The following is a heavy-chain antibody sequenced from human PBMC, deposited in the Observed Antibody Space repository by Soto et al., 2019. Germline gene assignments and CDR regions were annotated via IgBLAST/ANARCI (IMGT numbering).Heavy chain of an antibody. Sequence: QVQLQESGPGLVQPSQTLSLTCTVSGASISSGGFYWSWIRQFPGKGLEWIGYIDYRGRTFYNPSVKSRATSSRDTSKSQFSLNVNSVTAADTAVFYCARVSAAGTRWFDSWGQGTLVTVSS. V-gene: IGHV4-31*03. J-gene: IGHJ5*01. CDR2: IDYRGRT. CDR3: ARVSAAGTRWFDS. CDR1: GASISSGGFY. D-gene: IGHD6-13*01.